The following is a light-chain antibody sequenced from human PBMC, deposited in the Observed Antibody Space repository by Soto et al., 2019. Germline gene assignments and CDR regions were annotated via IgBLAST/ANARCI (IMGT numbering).Light chain of an antibody. CDR2: DAS. CDR3: QQFDCSLRT. Sequence: DIGLTQSPGTLSLSPGERATLSCRASQSVTSTHLAWYQQKPGQAPRLLIYDASTRATGIPDRFSGSGSGTDFTLTISSLEPEDFAVYCCQQFDCSLRTFGPGTKADNK. CDR1: QSVTSTH. V-gene: IGKV3-20*01. J-gene: IGKJ1*01.